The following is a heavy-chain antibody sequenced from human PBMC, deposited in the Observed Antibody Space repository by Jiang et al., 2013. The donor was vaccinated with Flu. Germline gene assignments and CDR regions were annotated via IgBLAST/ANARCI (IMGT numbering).Heavy chain of an antibody. CDR3: ARHDAGYSPNWYYFDF. CDR1: GYSFNAYW. V-gene: IGHV5-10-1*01. CDR2: IDPTDSYS. D-gene: IGHD5-12*01. J-gene: IGHJ4*02. Sequence: SGAEVKKPGESLRISCEASGYSFNAYWISWVRQMPGKGLEWMGRIDPTDSYSILSPSFRGHVTFSVDKSIKTAYLQWRSLNASDTAIYYCARHDAGYSPNWYYFDFWGQGVRVTVSS.